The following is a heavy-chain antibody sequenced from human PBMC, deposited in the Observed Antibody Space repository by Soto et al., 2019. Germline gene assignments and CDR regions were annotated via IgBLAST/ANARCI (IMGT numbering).Heavy chain of an antibody. J-gene: IGHJ4*02. D-gene: IGHD6-13*01. CDR2: ISWNSDTI. V-gene: IGHV3-9*01. CDR1: GFTFDDYG. CDR3: ARDFKRYSSPPGPLEY. Sequence: PGGSLRLSCAASGFTFDDYGMHWVRQAPGKGLEWVSGISWNSDTIDYADSVKGRFTISRDNAKNSLYLQMNSLTVEDTAVYYCARDFKRYSSPPGPLEYWGLGTLVTVSS.